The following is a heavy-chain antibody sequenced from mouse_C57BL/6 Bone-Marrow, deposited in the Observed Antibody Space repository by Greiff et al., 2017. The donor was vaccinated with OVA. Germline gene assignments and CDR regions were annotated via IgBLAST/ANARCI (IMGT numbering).Heavy chain of an antibody. CDR2: IYPGDGDT. D-gene: IGHD2-2*01. J-gene: IGHJ1*03. CDR3: ARWLPPWYFDV. Sequence: VKLQQSGPELVKPGASVKISCKASGYAFSSSWMNWVKQRPGKGLEWIGRIYPGDGDTNYNGKFKGKATLTADKSSSTAYMQLSSLTSEDSAVYFCARWLPPWYFDVWGTGTTVTVSS. CDR1: GYAFSSSW. V-gene: IGHV1-82*01.